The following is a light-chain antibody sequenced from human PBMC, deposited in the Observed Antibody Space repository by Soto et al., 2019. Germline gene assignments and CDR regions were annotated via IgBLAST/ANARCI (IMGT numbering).Light chain of an antibody. Sequence: DIVLTQSPGTLSLSPGERATLSCRASQSVEFNYLAWYQQKPGQAPRFLIHGASIRAAGVPDRFSGSGAGTDFTLTIKRLEPEDFAVYYCQQYGWSPFTFGPGTKVDIK. V-gene: IGKV3-20*01. CDR1: QSVEFNY. CDR2: GAS. CDR3: QQYGWSPFT. J-gene: IGKJ3*01.